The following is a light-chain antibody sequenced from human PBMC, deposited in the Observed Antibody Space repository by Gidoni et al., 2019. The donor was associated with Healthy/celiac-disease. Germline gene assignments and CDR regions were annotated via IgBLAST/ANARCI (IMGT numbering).Light chain of an antibody. Sequence: DIVLTQSPLSLPVTPGEPASISCRSSQSLLHSNGYNYLDWYLQKPGQSPQLLIYLGSNRASRVPDRCSGSGSGTDFTLKSSRVEDEDVGVYYCMQALQTPWTFXQXTKVEIK. J-gene: IGKJ1*01. V-gene: IGKV2-28*01. CDR2: LGS. CDR3: MQALQTPWT. CDR1: QSLLHSNGYNY.